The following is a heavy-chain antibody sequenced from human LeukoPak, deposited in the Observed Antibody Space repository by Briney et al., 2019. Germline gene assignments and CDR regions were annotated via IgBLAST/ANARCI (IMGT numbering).Heavy chain of an antibody. CDR1: GGSISSSNW. CDR3: ARGEEGIAAAGTGPFDP. CDR2: IYHSGST. Sequence: SETLSFTCAVSGGSISSSNWWSWVRQPPGKGLEWIGEIYHSGSTNYNPSLKSRVTISVDKSKNQFSLKLSSVTAADTAVYYCARGEEGIAAAGTGPFDPWGQGTLVTVSS. J-gene: IGHJ5*02. D-gene: IGHD6-13*01. V-gene: IGHV4-4*02.